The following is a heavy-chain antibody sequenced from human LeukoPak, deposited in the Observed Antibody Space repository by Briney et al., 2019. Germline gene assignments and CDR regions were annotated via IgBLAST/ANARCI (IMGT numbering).Heavy chain of an antibody. CDR1: GFTVSSNY. D-gene: IGHD2-21*02. J-gene: IGHJ5*02. CDR3: ARVVEYCGGDCGRRFDP. Sequence: PGGSLRLSCAASGFTVSSNYMNWVRQTPGKGLEWVSLIYGGGSTYYADSVKGRFTISRDNSKNTLYLQMNSLRAEDTAVYYCARVVEYCGGDCGRRFDPWGQGTLVTVSS. CDR2: IYGGGST. V-gene: IGHV3-53*01.